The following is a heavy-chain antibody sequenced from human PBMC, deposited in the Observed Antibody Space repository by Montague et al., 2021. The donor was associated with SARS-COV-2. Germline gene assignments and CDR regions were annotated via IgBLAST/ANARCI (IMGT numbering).Heavy chain of an antibody. CDR2: IYYRGGT. J-gene: IGHJ5*02. V-gene: IGHV4-59*01. CDR1: GGSINSSF. Sequence: SETLSLTCTVSGGSINSSFWSWIQQPPGKGLEWIGYIYYRGGTNYNPSLETRVTISVDPSKNQFSLKLSSVTAADTAVYYCAREDRWNWFDPWGQGTLVIVSS. CDR3: AREDRWNWFDP. D-gene: IGHD5-24*01.